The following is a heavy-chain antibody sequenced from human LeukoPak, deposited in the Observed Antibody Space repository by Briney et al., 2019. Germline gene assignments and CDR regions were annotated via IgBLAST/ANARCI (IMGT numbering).Heavy chain of an antibody. D-gene: IGHD3-10*01. Sequence: GGSLRLSCAASGFTFSSYSMNWVRQAPGKGLEWVSYISSSSSTIYYADSVKGRFTISRDNAKNSLYLQMNSLRAEDTALYYCAKAYGSGSYWGVYYFDYWGQGTLVTVSS. J-gene: IGHJ4*02. CDR1: GFTFSSYS. CDR3: AKAYGSGSYWGVYYFDY. V-gene: IGHV3-48*04. CDR2: ISSSSSTI.